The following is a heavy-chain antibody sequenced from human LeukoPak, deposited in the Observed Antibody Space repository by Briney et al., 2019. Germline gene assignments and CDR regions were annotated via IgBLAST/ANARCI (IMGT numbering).Heavy chain of an antibody. J-gene: IGHJ4*02. V-gene: IGHV3-74*01. CDR2: INSDGSST. Sequence: GGSLRLSCAASGFTFSSCWMHWVRHAPGKGVVWVSRINSDGSSTIYADSVKGRFTISRDNAKNTLYLQMNSLRAEDTAVYYCGRWLPSGSYTGVDYWGQGTLVTVSS. CDR3: GRWLPSGSYTGVDY. D-gene: IGHD1-26*01. CDR1: GFTFSSCW.